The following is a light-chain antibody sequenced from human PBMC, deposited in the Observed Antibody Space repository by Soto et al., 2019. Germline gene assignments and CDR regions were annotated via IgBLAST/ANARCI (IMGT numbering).Light chain of an antibody. CDR2: DVS. V-gene: IGLV2-14*01. CDR1: SSDVGGYNY. CDR3: SSYTRSSTYVV. J-gene: IGLJ2*01. Sequence: QSVLTQPASVSGSPGQSITISCTGTSSDVGGYNYVSWYQQHPSKAPKLMIYDVSNRPSGVSNRFSGSKSGNTASLTISGLQAEDEADYYCSSYTRSSTYVVFGGGTKLTVL.